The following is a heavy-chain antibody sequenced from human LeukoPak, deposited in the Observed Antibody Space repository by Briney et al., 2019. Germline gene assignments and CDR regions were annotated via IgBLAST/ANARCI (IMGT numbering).Heavy chain of an antibody. Sequence: SETLSLTCTVSGYSISSGYYWGWIRQPPGKGLEWIGSIYHSGSTYYNPSLKSRVTISVDTSKNQFSLKLSSVTAADTAVYYCARGQGYSYGYEWFDPWGQGTLVTVSS. V-gene: IGHV4-38-2*02. CDR3: ARGQGYSYGYEWFDP. CDR2: IYHSGST. CDR1: GYSISSGYY. D-gene: IGHD5-18*01. J-gene: IGHJ5*02.